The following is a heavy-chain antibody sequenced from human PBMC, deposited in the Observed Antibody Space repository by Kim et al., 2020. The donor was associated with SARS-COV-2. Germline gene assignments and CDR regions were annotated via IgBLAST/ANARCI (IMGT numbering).Heavy chain of an antibody. CDR1: GGTFSSYA. CDR3: SRGAVVVPAAFGRDYYYYGMDV. D-gene: IGHD2-2*01. V-gene: IGHV1-69*13. CDR2: IIPIFGTA. J-gene: IGHJ6*02. Sequence: SVKVSCKASGGTFSSYAISWVRQAPGQGLEWMGGIIPIFGTANYAQKFQGRVTITADESTSKAYMELSSLRSEDTAGYYCSRGAVVVPAAFGRDYYYYGMDVWGQGTLVTVSS.